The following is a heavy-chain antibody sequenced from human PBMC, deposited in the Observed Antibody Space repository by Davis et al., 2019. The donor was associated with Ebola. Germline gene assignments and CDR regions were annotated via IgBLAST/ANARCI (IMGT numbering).Heavy chain of an antibody. D-gene: IGHD2-2*01. V-gene: IGHV1-46*01. Sequence: ASVKVSCKASGYTFTCYYMHWVRQAPGQGLEWMGIINPSGGSTSYAQKFQGRVTMTRDTSTSTVYMELSSLRSEDTAVYYCARAVVVPYYGMDVWGQGTTVTVSS. CDR2: INPSGGST. J-gene: IGHJ6*02. CDR3: ARAVVVPYYGMDV. CDR1: GYTFTCYY.